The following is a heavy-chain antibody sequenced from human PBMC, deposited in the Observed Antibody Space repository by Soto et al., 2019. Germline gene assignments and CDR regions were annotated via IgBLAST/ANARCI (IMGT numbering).Heavy chain of an antibody. Sequence: GGSLRLSCAASGLSVSSNDMSWVRQAPGKGLECVSIIYSADNTFYLDSVKGRFIISRDNSKNTVYLQMNSLRADDTAVYYCARGSLYWGQGTLVTVLL. CDR2: IYSADNT. V-gene: IGHV3-66*01. CDR3: ARGSLY. CDR1: GLSVSSND. J-gene: IGHJ4*01.